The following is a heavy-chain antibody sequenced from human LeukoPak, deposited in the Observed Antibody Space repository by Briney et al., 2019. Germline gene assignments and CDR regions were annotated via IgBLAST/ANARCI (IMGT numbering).Heavy chain of an antibody. D-gene: IGHD1-26*01. CDR3: ARVGIGRYSSDS. CDR2: INPDGTTT. CDR1: GFPLSNYW. Sequence: QAGGSLRLSCAASGFPLSNYWMHWVRQTPGKGLVWVSRINPDGTTTSYADSVKGRFTISRDNARNTLYLEMNSLRAEDTAVYYCARVGIGRYSSDSWGQGTLVTVSS. V-gene: IGHV3-74*01. J-gene: IGHJ4*02.